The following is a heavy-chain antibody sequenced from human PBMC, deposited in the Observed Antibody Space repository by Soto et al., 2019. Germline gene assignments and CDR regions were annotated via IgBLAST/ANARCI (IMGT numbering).Heavy chain of an antibody. V-gene: IGHV2-26*01. CDR3: ARIRRDFWSGQTRYYFDY. D-gene: IGHD3-3*01. CDR2: IFSNDEK. J-gene: IGHJ4*02. CDR1: GFSLSNARMG. Sequence: QVTLKESGPVLVKPTEPLTLTCTVSGFSLSNARMGVSWIRQPPGKALEWLAHIFSNDEKSYSTSLKSRLTTSKDTSKSQVVLTMTNMDPVDTDTYYCARIRRDFWSGQTRYYFDYWGQETLVTVSS.